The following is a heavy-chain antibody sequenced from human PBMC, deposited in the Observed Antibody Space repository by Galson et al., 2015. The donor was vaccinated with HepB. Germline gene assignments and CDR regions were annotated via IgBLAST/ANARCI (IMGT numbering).Heavy chain of an antibody. Sequence: SVKVSCKASGYTFTSYDINWVRQATGQGLEWMGWMNPNSGNTGYAQKFQGRVTMTRNTSISTAYMELSSLRSEDTAVYYCARGRGGYCSGGSCPKYNWFDPWGQGTLVTVSS. CDR2: MNPNSGNT. J-gene: IGHJ5*02. D-gene: IGHD2-15*01. CDR3: ARGRGGYCSGGSCPKYNWFDP. CDR1: GYTFTSYD. V-gene: IGHV1-8*01.